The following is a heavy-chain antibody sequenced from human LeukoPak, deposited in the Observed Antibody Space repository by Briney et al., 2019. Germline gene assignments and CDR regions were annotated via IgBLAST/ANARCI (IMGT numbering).Heavy chain of an antibody. Sequence: NHSGSTNYNPSLKSRVTISVDTSKNQFSLKLSSVTAADTAVYYCARGFGDCSGGSCYILDYWGQGTLVTVSS. J-gene: IGHJ4*02. V-gene: IGHV4-34*01. CDR2: NHSGST. CDR3: ARGFGDCSGGSCYILDY. D-gene: IGHD2-15*01.